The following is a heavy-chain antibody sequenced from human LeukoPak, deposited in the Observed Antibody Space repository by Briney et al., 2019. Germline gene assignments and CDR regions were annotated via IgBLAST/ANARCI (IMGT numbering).Heavy chain of an antibody. CDR2: IYYSGST. D-gene: IGHD3-22*01. V-gene: IGHV4-59*08. J-gene: IGHJ4*02. CDR1: GGSISSYY. Sequence: PSETLSLTCTVSGGSISSYYWSWIRQPPGKGLEWIGYIYYSGSTNYNPSLKSRVTISVDTSKNQFSLKLSSVTAADTAVYYCARQPSDSSGYDRRYYFDYWGQGTLVTVSS. CDR3: ARQPSDSSGYDRRYYFDY.